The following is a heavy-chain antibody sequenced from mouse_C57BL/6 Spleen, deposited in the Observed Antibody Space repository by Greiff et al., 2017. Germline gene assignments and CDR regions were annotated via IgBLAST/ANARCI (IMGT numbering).Heavy chain of an antibody. CDR3: ARGTTVVHYYFDY. V-gene: IGHV1-64*01. Sequence: QVQLQQPGAELVKPGASVKLSCKASGYTFTSYWMHWVKQRPGQGLEWIGMIHPNSGSTNYNEKFKSKATLTVDKSSSTAYMQLSSLTSEDSAVYYCARGTTVVHYYFDYWGQGTTLTVSS. CDR2: IHPNSGST. CDR1: GYTFTSYW. D-gene: IGHD1-1*01. J-gene: IGHJ2*01.